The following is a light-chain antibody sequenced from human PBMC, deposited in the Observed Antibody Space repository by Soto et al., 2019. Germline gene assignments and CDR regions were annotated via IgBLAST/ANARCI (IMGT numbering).Light chain of an antibody. V-gene: IGLV1-40*01. CDR1: SSNIGAEYD. CDR3: QSYDSSLSVVV. Sequence: QSVLTQPSSVSGAPGQTVTISCTGSSSNIGAEYDVHWYQQLPGGAPKLLIYESSDRLSGVPDRFSGSKSGASASLAITGLQAEDEANYYFQSYDSSLSVVVFGGGTKLTVL. CDR2: ESS. J-gene: IGLJ2*01.